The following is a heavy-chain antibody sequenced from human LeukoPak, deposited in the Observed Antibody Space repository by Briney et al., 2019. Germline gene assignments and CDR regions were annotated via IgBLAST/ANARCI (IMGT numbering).Heavy chain of an antibody. CDR1: GGSISSSSYY. CDR3: ARGPVQYFDY. Sequence: PSETLSLTCTVSGGSISSSSYYWGWIRQPPGKGLEWIGSIYYSGSTYYNPSLKSRVTISVDTSKNQFSLKLSSVTAADTAVYYCARGPVQYFDYWGQGTLVTVSS. J-gene: IGHJ4*02. CDR2: IYYSGST. V-gene: IGHV4-39*07.